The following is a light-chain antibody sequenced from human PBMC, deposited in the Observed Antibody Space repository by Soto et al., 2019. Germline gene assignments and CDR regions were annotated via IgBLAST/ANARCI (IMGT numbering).Light chain of an antibody. CDR2: EVT. Sequence: QSASVSGSPGQSITISCTGTSSDVGGYNYVSWYQQHPGRAPKLMIFEVTNRPSGVSDRFSGSKSGNTASLTISGLQAEDEADYYCSSYTTNSTPYVFGTGTKVTVL. CDR1: SSDVGGYNY. CDR3: SSYTTNSTPYV. J-gene: IGLJ1*01. V-gene: IGLV2-14*01.